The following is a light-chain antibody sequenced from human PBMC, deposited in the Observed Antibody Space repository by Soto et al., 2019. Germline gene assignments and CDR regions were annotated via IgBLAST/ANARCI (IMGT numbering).Light chain of an antibody. V-gene: IGLV2-8*01. CDR2: EVY. CDR1: SSDVGGYNY. J-gene: IGLJ2*01. CDR3: SAYAGSSTWV. Sequence: QSAPTQPPSASGSPGQSVTFSCTGTSSDVGGYNYVSWYQQYPGKAPKLMIYEVYKRHSVVPDRFFGSKSGNTASLTVSGLQPEDEADYYCSAYAGSSTWVFGGGTKLTVL.